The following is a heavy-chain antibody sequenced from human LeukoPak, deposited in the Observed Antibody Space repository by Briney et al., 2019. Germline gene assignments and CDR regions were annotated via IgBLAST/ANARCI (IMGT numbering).Heavy chain of an antibody. D-gene: IGHD3-3*01. CDR1: GFTFSTYG. Sequence: GGSLRLSCAASGFTFSTYGMHWVRQAPGKGLEWLALIYYDGRNKNYADSVKGRFIISRDNSKNTLYLQMNSLRAEDTAVYYCARGGYDFWSGLRFYGMDVWGQGTTVTVSS. J-gene: IGHJ6*02. CDR3: ARGGYDFWSGLRFYGMDV. V-gene: IGHV3-33*01. CDR2: IYYDGRNK.